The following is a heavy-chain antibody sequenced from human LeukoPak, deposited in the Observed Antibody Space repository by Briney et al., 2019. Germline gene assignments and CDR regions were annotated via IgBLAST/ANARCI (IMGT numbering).Heavy chain of an antibody. CDR3: ARGPIWGNYRYTGY. CDR2: INHSGST. D-gene: IGHD3-16*02. Sequence: PSETLSLTCAVYGGSFSGYYWSWIRQPPGKGLEWIGEINHSGSTNYNPSLKSRVTISVDTSKNQFSLELSSVTAADTAVYYCARGPIWGNYRYTGYWGQGTLVTVSS. J-gene: IGHJ4*02. V-gene: IGHV4-34*01. CDR1: GGSFSGYY.